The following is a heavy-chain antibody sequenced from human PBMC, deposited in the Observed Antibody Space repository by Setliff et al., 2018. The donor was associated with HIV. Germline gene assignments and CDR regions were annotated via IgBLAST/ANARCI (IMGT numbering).Heavy chain of an antibody. J-gene: IGHJ5*02. CDR3: AKAQWLLSHWGFDP. Sequence: PGGSLRLSCAASGFTFRSHWMSWVRQAPGKGLEWVSSISYSSTYIYYADSVKGRFTISRDNAKNSLYLQMNSLRAEDTAVYYCAKAQWLLSHWGFDPWGQGTLVTVSS. CDR1: GFTFRSHW. D-gene: IGHD3-3*01. V-gene: IGHV3-21*04. CDR2: ISYSSTYI.